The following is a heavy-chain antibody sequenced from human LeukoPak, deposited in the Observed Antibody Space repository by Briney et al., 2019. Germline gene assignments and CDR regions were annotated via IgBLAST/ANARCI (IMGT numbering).Heavy chain of an antibody. CDR2: VYHSGST. V-gene: IGHV4-4*02. Sequence: PSETLSPTCAVSGGSISSSNWWSWVRQPPGKGLEWIGEVYHSGSTNYNPSLKSRVTISVDKSKNQFSLKLSSVTAADTAVYYCARVVVPAVRNWFDPWGQGTLVTVSS. D-gene: IGHD2-2*01. CDR3: ARVVVPAVRNWFDP. J-gene: IGHJ5*02. CDR1: GGSISSSNW.